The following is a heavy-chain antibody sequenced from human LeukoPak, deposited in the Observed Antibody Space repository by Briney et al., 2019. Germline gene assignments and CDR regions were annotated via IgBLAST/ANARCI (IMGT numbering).Heavy chain of an antibody. J-gene: IGHJ4*02. CDR3: ARDLPVAVAGTSAFDY. V-gene: IGHV3-23*01. CDR2: ISGSTGST. D-gene: IGHD6-19*01. CDR1: GFTFSSYA. Sequence: GGSLRLSCAASGFTFSSYAMSWVRQAPGKGLEWVSAISGSTGSTYYADSVKGRFTISRDISKNTLYLQVNSLRAEDTAVYYCARDLPVAVAGTSAFDYWGQGTLVTVSS.